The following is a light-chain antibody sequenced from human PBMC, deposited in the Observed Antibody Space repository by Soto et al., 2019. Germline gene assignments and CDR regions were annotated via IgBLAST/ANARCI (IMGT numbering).Light chain of an antibody. V-gene: IGLV1-44*01. CDR1: RTNVYNED. Sequence: QSVLTQPPSTSGTPGQRVAISCSGSRTNVYNEDVNWYQHLPGTAPRLLIYENNLRPSGVPERFSGSKSGTSASLAISGLRAQDEGDYYCATWDDSLNGVVFGGGTKVTVL. CDR3: ATWDDSLNGVV. J-gene: IGLJ2*01. CDR2: ENN.